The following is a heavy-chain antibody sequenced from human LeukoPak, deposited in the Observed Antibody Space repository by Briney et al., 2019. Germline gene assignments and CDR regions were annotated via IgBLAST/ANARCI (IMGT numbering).Heavy chain of an antibody. D-gene: IGHD1-1*01. CDR1: GFTVSSNY. V-gene: IGHV3-53*01. CDR3: ARLVATTGRLYFDY. CDR2: IYSGGNT. Sequence: GGSLRLSCAASGFTVSSNYMGWVRQAPGKGLEYVSVIYSGGNTYYAGSVKGRFTISRDNSKNTVYLQINSLRAEDTAVFYCARLVATTGRLYFDYWGQGNLVTVSS. J-gene: IGHJ4*02.